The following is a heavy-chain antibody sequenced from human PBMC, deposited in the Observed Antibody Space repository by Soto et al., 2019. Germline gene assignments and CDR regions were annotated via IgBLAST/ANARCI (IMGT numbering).Heavy chain of an antibody. V-gene: IGHV3-23*01. J-gene: IGHJ4*02. CDR2: IRGSGDNT. D-gene: IGHD2-8*02. CDR1: KFTFSTYA. CDR3: AKDMVHCTGTRCARYFEK. Sequence: EVQLLESGGGLVQRGGSLRLSCAASKFTFSTYAMTWVRQAQGKGLEWVQEIRGSGDNTYYADSVKGRFTISRDNSKSTLYLQMNSLRAEDTAVYYCAKDMVHCTGTRCARYFEKWGRGTLVTVSS.